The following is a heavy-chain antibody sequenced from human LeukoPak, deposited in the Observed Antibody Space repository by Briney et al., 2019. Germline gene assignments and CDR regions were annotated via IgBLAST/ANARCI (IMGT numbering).Heavy chain of an antibody. Sequence: ASVKVSCKAFGYTFTSNYMHWVRQAPGQGPEWMGVISPSGGSTTYAQKFQGRVTLTRDMSTSTAYMELRSLRSDDTAVYYCARAQRYSSSWYFDYWGQGTLVTVSS. CDR2: ISPSGGST. CDR1: GYTFTSNY. D-gene: IGHD6-13*01. J-gene: IGHJ4*02. V-gene: IGHV1-46*01. CDR3: ARAQRYSSSWYFDY.